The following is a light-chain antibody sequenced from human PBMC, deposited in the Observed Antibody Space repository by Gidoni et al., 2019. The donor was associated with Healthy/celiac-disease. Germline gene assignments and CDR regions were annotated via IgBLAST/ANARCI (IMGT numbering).Light chain of an antibody. V-gene: IGKV3-15*01. CDR3: QQYNNWPRT. Sequence: EIVMMQSPATLSVSPGERATLSCRASQSVSSNIAWYQQKPGQAPRLLIYGASTRATGIPARFIGSVSGTEFTLTISSLQSEDFAVYYCQQYNNWPRTFGQGTKVEIK. J-gene: IGKJ1*01. CDR1: QSVSSN. CDR2: GAS.